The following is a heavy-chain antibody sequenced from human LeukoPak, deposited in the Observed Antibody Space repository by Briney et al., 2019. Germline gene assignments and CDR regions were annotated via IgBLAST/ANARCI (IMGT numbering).Heavy chain of an antibody. CDR1: GFTFSSYG. V-gene: IGHV3-30*18. J-gene: IGHJ4*02. D-gene: IGHD2-2*01. CDR3: AKGCSSTSCYALFDY. Sequence: GRSLRLSCAASGFTFSSYGMHWVRQAPGKGLEWVAVISYDGSNKYYADSVKGRFTISRDNSKNTLYLQMNSLRAEDTAVYYCAKGCSSTSCYALFDYWGQGTLVTVSS. CDR2: ISYDGSNK.